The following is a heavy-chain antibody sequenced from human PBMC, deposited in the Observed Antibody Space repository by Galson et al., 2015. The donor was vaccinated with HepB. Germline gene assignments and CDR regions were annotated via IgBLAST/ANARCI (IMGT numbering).Heavy chain of an antibody. CDR2: ISYDGSNK. Sequence: SLRLSCAASGFTFSSYAMHWVRQAPGKGLEWVAVISYDGSNKYYADSVKGRFTISRDNSKNTLYLQMNSLRAEDTAVYYCARDGPPPIPAAISRYYYYCMDVWGKGTTVTVSS. V-gene: IGHV3-30-3*01. CDR1: GFTFSSYA. J-gene: IGHJ6*03. CDR3: ARDGPPPIPAAISRYYYYCMDV. D-gene: IGHD2-2*02.